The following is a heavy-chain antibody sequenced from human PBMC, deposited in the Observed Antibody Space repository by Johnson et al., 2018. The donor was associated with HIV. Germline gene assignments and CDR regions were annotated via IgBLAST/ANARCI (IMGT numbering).Heavy chain of an antibody. V-gene: IGHV3-13*01. CDR1: GFTFSSYD. Sequence: VQLVESGGGVVQPGRSLRLSCAASGFTFSSYDMHWVRQATGKGLEWVSAIGTAGDTYYPGSVKGRFTISRENAKNSLYLQMNSLRAGDTAVYYCARGGRMWELLGDDAFDIWGQGTMVTVSS. D-gene: IGHD1-26*01. J-gene: IGHJ3*02. CDR2: IGTAGDT. CDR3: ARGGRMWELLGDDAFDI.